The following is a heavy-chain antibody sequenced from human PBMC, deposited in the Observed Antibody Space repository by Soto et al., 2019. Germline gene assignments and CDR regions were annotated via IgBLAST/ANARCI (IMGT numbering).Heavy chain of an antibody. CDR2: INAGNGNT. V-gene: IGHV1-3*01. J-gene: IGHJ4*02. Sequence: GASVKVSCKASGYTFTSYAMHWVRQAPGQRLEWMGWINAGNGNTKYSQKLKGRVTITRDTSASTAYMELSSLRSEDTVVYYCARDRDIVATIIFDYWGQGTLVTVSS. CDR1: GYTFTSYA. CDR3: ARDRDIVATIIFDY. D-gene: IGHD5-12*01.